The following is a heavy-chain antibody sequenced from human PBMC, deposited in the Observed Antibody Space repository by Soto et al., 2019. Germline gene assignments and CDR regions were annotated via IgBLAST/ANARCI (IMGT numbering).Heavy chain of an antibody. CDR3: AREYRPILSAATLYFSYGMDV. V-gene: IGHV7-4-1*01. J-gene: IGHJ6*02. CDR2: INTNTGNP. D-gene: IGHD2-15*01. Sequence: ASVKGSCKATGYTFPSYAMNWVRQPPGKGLEWMGWINTNTGNPTNPQGFTERFVFSLDTSFSTASLQICSLKPKETPVHYCAREYRPILSAATLYFSYGMDVWGQGTTVPVPS. CDR1: GYTFPSYA.